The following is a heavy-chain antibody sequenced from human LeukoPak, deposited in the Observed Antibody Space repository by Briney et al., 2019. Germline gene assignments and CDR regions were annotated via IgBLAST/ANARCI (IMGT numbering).Heavy chain of an antibody. Sequence: GASVKVSCKASGYTFTNYDINWVRQATGQGLEWMGWMNPNSGNTGCAQKFQGRVTITRNTSISTAYMELSSLRAEDTAVYYCAKDTRISKVDTAMVLSFDYWGQGTLVTVSS. J-gene: IGHJ4*02. CDR3: AKDTRISKVDTAMVLSFDY. CDR2: MNPNSGNT. CDR1: GYTFTNYD. V-gene: IGHV1-8*03. D-gene: IGHD5-18*01.